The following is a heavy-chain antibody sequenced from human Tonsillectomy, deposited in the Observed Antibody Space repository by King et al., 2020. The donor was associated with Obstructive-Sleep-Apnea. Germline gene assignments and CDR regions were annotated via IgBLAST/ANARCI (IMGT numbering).Heavy chain of an antibody. J-gene: IGHJ6*02. CDR1: GFTFDDYA. V-gene: IGHV3-9*01. CDR3: AKSQSLAATDYSYAMDV. Sequence: VQLVESGGGLVQPGRSLRLSCAASGFTFDDYAMDWVRQAPGKGLEWVSGISWNSGSIGYVDSVKGRFTISRDNAKNSLYLQMNSLRAEDTALYYCAKSQSLAATDYSYAMDVWGQGTTVTVSS. CDR2: ISWNSGSI. D-gene: IGHD5-24*01.